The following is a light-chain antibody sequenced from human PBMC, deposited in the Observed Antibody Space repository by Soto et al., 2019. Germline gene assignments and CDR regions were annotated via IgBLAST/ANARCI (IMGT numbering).Light chain of an antibody. J-gene: IGKJ1*01. CDR3: QQRTNWPLT. Sequence: EIVLTQSPATLSLSPGERATLSCRASQSVGSYFAWYQQKPGQAPRLLIYDASNRATGIPARFSGSGSGTDFTLTISSLEFEDFAVYYCQQRTNWPLTFCQGTKV. V-gene: IGKV3-11*01. CDR1: QSVGSY. CDR2: DAS.